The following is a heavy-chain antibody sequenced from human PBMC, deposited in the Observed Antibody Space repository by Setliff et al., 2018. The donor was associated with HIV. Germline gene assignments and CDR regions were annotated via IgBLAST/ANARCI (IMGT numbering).Heavy chain of an antibody. CDR1: GYTFTSYY. CDR3: ARSQGDYSGSGQDYNAISAFDK. CDR2: INPILDIT. Sequence: SVKVSCKASGYTFTSYYMHWVRQAPGQGLEWMGIINPILDITNYAQNFWGRLTISADESTSTTYMELKNLRSEDTAVYYCARSQGDYSGSGQDYNAISAFDKWGQGTLVTVSS. J-gene: IGHJ4*02. D-gene: IGHD3-10*01. V-gene: IGHV1-69*02.